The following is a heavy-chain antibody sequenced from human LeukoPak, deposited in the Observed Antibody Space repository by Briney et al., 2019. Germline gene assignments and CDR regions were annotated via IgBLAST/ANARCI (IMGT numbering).Heavy chain of an antibody. Sequence: SVKVSCKASGGTFISHAISWVRQAPGQGLEWMGGTIPIFGTANYAQKFQGRVTITAVESMSTAYMELSSLRSEDTAVYYCARGWLAETMVVTPYNYWGQGTLVTVSS. V-gene: IGHV1-69*13. CDR1: GGTFISHA. J-gene: IGHJ4*02. CDR2: TIPIFGTA. D-gene: IGHD4-23*01. CDR3: ARGWLAETMVVTPYNY.